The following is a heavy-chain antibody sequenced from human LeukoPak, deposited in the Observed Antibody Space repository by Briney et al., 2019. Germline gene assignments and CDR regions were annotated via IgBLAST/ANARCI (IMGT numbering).Heavy chain of an antibody. CDR3: ATDEAATGRLDY. CDR2: INSDGSST. J-gene: IGHJ4*02. D-gene: IGHD1-1*01. V-gene: IGHV3-74*01. Sequence: QPGGSLRLSCAASGFNFRNYWMHWVRQAPGKGLVWVSRINSDGSSTSYADSVKGRFTISRDNAENTLYLQINSLRAEDTAVYYCATDEAATGRLDYWGQGTLVTVSS. CDR1: GFNFRNYW.